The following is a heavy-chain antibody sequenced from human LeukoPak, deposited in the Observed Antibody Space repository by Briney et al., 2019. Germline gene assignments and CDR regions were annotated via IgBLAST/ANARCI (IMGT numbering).Heavy chain of an antibody. V-gene: IGHV3-23*01. Sequence: PGGSLRLSCAASGFTFSSYGMSWVRRAPGKGLEWVSAISGSGGSTYYADCVKGRVTISIDNSKNTLYLQMNSLRAEDTAVYYCAKGTLVVAXXRFDYWGXGTLVTVS. CDR2: ISGSGGST. D-gene: IGHD2-15*01. CDR3: AKGTLVVAXXRFDY. J-gene: IGHJ4*01. CDR1: GFTFSSYG.